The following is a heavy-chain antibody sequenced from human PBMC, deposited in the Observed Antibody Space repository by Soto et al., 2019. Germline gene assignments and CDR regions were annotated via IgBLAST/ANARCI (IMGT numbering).Heavy chain of an antibody. CDR3: ARESQAADYDFWSGSVSRNYGMDV. D-gene: IGHD3-3*01. CDR2: ISDGVDRA. V-gene: IGHV3-23*01. J-gene: IGHJ6*02. Sequence: GGSLRLSCAASGFNFATYSMSWVRQAPGKGLEWVAGISDGVDRAYYGDSVKGRFTISRDNSKNTLYLQMNSLRAEDTAVYYCARESQAADYDFWSGSVSRNYGMDVWGQGTTVTVSS. CDR1: GFNFATYS.